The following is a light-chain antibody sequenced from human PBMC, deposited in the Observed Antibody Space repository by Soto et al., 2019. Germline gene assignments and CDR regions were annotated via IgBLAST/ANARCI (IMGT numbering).Light chain of an antibody. Sequence: DIQMTQSPSSLSASVGDRVTITCRASQGISNFLAWYQQKPGKVPKLLIYDASTLQSGVPARFSGSGSGTDFTLTISSLQPEDVATYYCQKYNSAPRAFGQGTKVEIK. V-gene: IGKV1-27*01. CDR1: QGISNF. CDR3: QKYNSAPRA. CDR2: DAS. J-gene: IGKJ1*01.